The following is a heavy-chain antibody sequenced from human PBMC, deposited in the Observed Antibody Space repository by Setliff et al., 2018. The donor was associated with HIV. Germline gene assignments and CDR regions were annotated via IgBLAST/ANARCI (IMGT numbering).Heavy chain of an antibody. CDR1: GFTFSGYS. Sequence: PGGSLRLSCAASGFTFSGYSMTWVRQAPGKGLEWVSAISGSSTFIYYADSVKVRFTITRDNSKNTLFLQMNSLRAEDTAVYYCAKSRDDQLLHYYGVDVWGQGTTVTVSS. V-gene: IGHV3-23*01. CDR3: AKSRDDQLLHYYGVDV. D-gene: IGHD2-2*01. J-gene: IGHJ6*02. CDR2: ISGSSTFI.